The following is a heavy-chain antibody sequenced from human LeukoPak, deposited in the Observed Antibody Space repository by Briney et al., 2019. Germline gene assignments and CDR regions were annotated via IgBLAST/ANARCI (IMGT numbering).Heavy chain of an antibody. CDR3: ARDETEWLRYFDY. Sequence: GRSLRLSCAASGFTFSSYVMHWVRQAPGKGLEWVAIISYDGSNEYYADSVKGRFTISRDNGKNSLYLQMNSLRAEDTAVYYCARDETEWLRYFDYWGQGTLVTVSS. CDR2: ISYDGSNE. V-gene: IGHV3-30*04. J-gene: IGHJ4*02. CDR1: GFTFSSYV. D-gene: IGHD5-12*01.